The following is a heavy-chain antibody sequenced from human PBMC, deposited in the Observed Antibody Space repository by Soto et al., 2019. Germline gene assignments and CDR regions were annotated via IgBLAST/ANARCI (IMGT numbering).Heavy chain of an antibody. D-gene: IGHD3-10*01. J-gene: IGHJ5*02. Sequence: QVQLVQSGAEVKKPGASVKVSCKASGYTFTGYYMHWVRQAPGQGLEWMGWINPNSGVTNYAQKFQGRVTMTRDRSIRIAYMELSRLRCDDPAVYYCARDRSPYGSGSCCSFDPWCQGTLVTVSS. V-gene: IGHV1-2*02. CDR1: GYTFTGYY. CDR3: ARDRSPYGSGSCCSFDP. CDR2: INPNSGVT.